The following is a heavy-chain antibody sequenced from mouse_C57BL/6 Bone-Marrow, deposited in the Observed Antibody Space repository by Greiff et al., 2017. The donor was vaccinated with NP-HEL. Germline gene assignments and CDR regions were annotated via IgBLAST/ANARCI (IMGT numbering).Heavy chain of an antibody. Sequence: VMLVESGPGLVQPSQSLSITCTVSGFSLTSYGVHWVRQSPGKGLEWLGVIWSGGSTDYNAAFISRLSISKDNSKSQVFFKMNSLQADDTAIYYCARKDYGSSFAYWGQGTLVTVSA. CDR3: ARKDYGSSFAY. CDR2: IWSGGST. D-gene: IGHD1-1*01. J-gene: IGHJ3*01. V-gene: IGHV2-2*01. CDR1: GFSLTSYG.